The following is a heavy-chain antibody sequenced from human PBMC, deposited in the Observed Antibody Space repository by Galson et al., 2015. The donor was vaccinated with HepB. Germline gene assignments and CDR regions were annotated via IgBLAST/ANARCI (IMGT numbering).Heavy chain of an antibody. CDR2: IRYDGSNK. Sequence: SLRLSCAASGFTFSSYGMHWVRQAPGKGLEWVAFIRYDGSNKYYADSVKGRFTISRDNSKNTLYLQMNSLRAEDTAVYYCAKDAPNYGDYVLPNWYFDLWGRGTLATVSS. D-gene: IGHD4-17*01. J-gene: IGHJ2*01. CDR3: AKDAPNYGDYVLPNWYFDL. V-gene: IGHV3-30*02. CDR1: GFTFSSYG.